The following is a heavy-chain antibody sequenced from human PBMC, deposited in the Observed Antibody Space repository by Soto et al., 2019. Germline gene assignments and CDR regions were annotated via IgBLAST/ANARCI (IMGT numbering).Heavy chain of an antibody. V-gene: IGHV4-34*01. J-gene: IGHJ5*02. Sequence: SETLSLTCAVYGGSFSGYYWSWIRQPPGKGLEWIGEINHSGSTNYNPSLRSRVTISADTSKNQFSLKLSSVTAADTAVYYCARESAAGTLNWFDPWGQGTLVTVSS. CDR1: GGSFSGYY. D-gene: IGHD6-13*01. CDR2: INHSGST. CDR3: ARESAAGTLNWFDP.